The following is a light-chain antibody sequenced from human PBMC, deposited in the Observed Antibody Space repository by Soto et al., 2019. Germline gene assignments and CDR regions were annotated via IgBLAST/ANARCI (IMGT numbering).Light chain of an antibody. Sequence: ETMMTQSPDTLSVSLGERATLSCRASQSISKKLAWYQQKSGQAPRLLIYGASTRATGVPARFSGSGSGTEFALTISGLQSEDFAVYYCQQYDNWPPWTFGQGTKVDIK. CDR3: QQYDNWPPWT. V-gene: IGKV3-15*01. CDR2: GAS. J-gene: IGKJ1*01. CDR1: QSISKK.